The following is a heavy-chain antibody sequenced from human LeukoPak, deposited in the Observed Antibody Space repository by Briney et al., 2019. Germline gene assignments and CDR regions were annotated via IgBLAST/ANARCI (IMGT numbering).Heavy chain of an antibody. J-gene: IGHJ4*02. CDR1: GGSISSSSYY. CDR3: ARETDQYDY. CDR2: IYYSGST. V-gene: IGHV4-39*01. Sequence: PSETLSLTCTVSGGSISSSSYYWGWIRQPPGEGLEWIGSIYYSGSTYYNPSLKSRVTISVDTSKNQFSLKLSSVTAADTAVYYCARETDQYDYWGQGTLVTVSS.